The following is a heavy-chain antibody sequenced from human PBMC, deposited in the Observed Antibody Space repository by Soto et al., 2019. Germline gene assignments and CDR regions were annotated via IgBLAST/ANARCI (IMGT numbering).Heavy chain of an antibody. D-gene: IGHD2-2*01. CDR2: ISYDGSNS. Sequence: PGGSLRLSCAASGFTFSSYALHWVRQAPGKGLEWVAVISYDGSNSDYADSVKGRFTISRDNSKKTLYLQMNTLRADDTAVYMCASSEDCRNSNCFRAFDIWGQGTMVTVSS. CDR3: ASSEDCRNSNCFRAFDI. J-gene: IGHJ3*02. V-gene: IGHV3-30-3*01. CDR1: GFTFSSYA.